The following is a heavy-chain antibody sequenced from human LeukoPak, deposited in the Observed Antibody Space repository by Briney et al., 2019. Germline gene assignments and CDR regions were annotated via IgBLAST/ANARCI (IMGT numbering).Heavy chain of an antibody. CDR3: AKSPGYSSSSWFDP. D-gene: IGHD6-6*01. V-gene: IGHV3-23*01. Sequence: PGGSLRLSCAASGFTFSSYAMSWVRQAPGKGLEWASAISGSGGSTYYADSVKGRFTISRDNSKNTLYLQMNSLRAEDTAVYYCAKSPGYSSSSWFDPWGQGTLVTVSS. CDR2: ISGSGGST. J-gene: IGHJ5*02. CDR1: GFTFSSYA.